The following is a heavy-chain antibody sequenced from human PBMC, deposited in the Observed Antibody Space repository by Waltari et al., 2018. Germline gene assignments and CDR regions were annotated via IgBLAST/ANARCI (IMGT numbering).Heavy chain of an antibody. CDR1: GFTFSSYA. CDR3: ARIGDYGGNSEH. V-gene: IGHV3-23*03. D-gene: IGHD2-21*02. Sequence: EVQLLESGGGLVQPGGSLRLSCAASGFTFSSYAMSWVRQAPGKGLEWVSVIYSGGSTYYADSVKGRFTISRDNSKNTLYLQMNSLRSEDTAVYYCARIGDYGGNSEHWGQGTLVTVSS. J-gene: IGHJ4*02. CDR2: IYSGGST.